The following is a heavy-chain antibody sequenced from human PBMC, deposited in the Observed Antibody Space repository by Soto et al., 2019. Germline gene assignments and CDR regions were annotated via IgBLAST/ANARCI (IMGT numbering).Heavy chain of an antibody. CDR2: ISAYNGNT. J-gene: IGHJ6*02. CDR1: GYTFTSYG. CDR3: ARGNVLRYFDRPTIYGMDV. D-gene: IGHD3-9*01. V-gene: IGHV1-18*01. Sequence: QVQLVQSGDEGKKPGASVKVSCKASGYTFTSYGISWVRQAPGQGLEWMGWISAYNGNTNYAQKLQGRVTMTTDTSTSTAYMELRSLRSDDTAVYYCARGNVLRYFDRPTIYGMDVWGQGTTVTVSS.